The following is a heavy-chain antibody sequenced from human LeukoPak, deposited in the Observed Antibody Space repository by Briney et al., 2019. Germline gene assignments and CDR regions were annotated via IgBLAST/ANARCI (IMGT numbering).Heavy chain of an antibody. J-gene: IGHJ6*02. CDR3: ARDLYGGNSPYYYYYGMDA. V-gene: IGHV1-2*02. CDR1: GYTFTGYY. Sequence: ASVKVSCKASGYTFTGYYMHWVRQAPGQGLEWMGWINPNSGGTNYAQKFQGRVTMTRDTSISTAYMELSRLRSDDTAVYYCARDLYGGNSPYYYYYGMDAWGQGTTVTVSS. CDR2: INPNSGGT. D-gene: IGHD4-23*01.